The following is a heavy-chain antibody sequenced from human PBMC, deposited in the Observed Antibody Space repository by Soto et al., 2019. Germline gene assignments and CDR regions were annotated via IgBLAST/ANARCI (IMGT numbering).Heavy chain of an antibody. V-gene: IGHV1-69*13. D-gene: IGHD3-22*01. CDR1: GGTFSSYA. Sequence: SVKVSCKASGGTFSSYAISWVRQAPGQGLEWVGGIIPIFGTANYAQKFQGRVTITADESTSTAYMELSSLRSEDTAVYYCARCNYYDSSGYPLFDYWGQGTLVTVSS. CDR2: IIPIFGTA. J-gene: IGHJ4*02. CDR3: ARCNYYDSSGYPLFDY.